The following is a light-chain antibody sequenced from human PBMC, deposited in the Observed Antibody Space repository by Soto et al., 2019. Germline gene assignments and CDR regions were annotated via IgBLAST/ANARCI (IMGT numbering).Light chain of an antibody. V-gene: IGKV1-33*01. Sequence: DIQMTQSPSSLSASLGDRVTITCRASQGVSNYLNWYQQKLGKAPKLLIFDASNLETGVPSRFSGSGSGTDFNFTISSLQPEDIATYYCQQYENFPLTFGGGTKVEI. CDR3: QQYENFPLT. CDR1: QGVSNY. CDR2: DAS. J-gene: IGKJ4*01.